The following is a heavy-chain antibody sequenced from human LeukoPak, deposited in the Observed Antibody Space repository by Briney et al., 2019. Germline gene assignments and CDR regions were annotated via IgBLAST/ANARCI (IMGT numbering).Heavy chain of an antibody. J-gene: IGHJ4*02. Sequence: PSETLSLTCAVYGGSFSGYYWSWIRQPPGKGLEWIGEINHSGSTNYNPSLKSRVTISVDTSKNQFSLKLSAVTAADTAVYYCARAVIPGTMIVVVNHLGAFPPNPLLDYWGQGTLVTVSS. CDR3: ARAVIPGTMIVVVNHLGAFPPNPLLDY. V-gene: IGHV4-34*01. CDR2: INHSGST. D-gene: IGHD3-22*01. CDR1: GGSFSGYY.